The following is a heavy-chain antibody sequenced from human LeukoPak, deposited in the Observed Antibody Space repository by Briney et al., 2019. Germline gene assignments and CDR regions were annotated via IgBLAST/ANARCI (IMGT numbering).Heavy chain of an antibody. D-gene: IGHD2-21*01. J-gene: IGHJ4*02. CDR2: TSSSDAGT. CDR3: AKAPVTSCRGAYCYPFDS. V-gene: IGHV3-23*01. Sequence: GGSLRLSCAASGFTLSTYAMSWVRQTPGKGLEWVAATSSSDAGTYHADSVRGRFTTSRDNTKNTLYLQMNSLRAEDAAVYFCAKAPVTSCRGAYCYPFDSWGQGTLVTVSS. CDR1: GFTLSTYA.